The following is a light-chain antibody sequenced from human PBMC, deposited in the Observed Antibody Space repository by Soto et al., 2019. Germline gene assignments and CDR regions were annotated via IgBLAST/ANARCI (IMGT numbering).Light chain of an antibody. V-gene: IGKV1-39*01. J-gene: IGKJ2*01. CDR1: QSISVY. Sequence: DIQMTQSPSSLSASIGDRVTITCRASQSISVYLNWYQQKPGKAPKSLIYAASSLHSGVPSRFSGSRSGTDFTLTISSLQPEDFATYYCQQSYSLPTFGQGTKLESK. CDR3: QQSYSLPT. CDR2: AAS.